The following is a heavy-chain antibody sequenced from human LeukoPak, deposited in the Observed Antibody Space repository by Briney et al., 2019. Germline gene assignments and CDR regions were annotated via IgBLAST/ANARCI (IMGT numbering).Heavy chain of an antibody. CDR3: AKDNGRLRPDLIDY. CDR2: IRYDGSNK. V-gene: IGHV3-30*02. Sequence: PGESLRLSCGASGFPFSSYGMHWVPEARGKAGECVAFIRYDGSNKDYADSVKGRFTTSSDNSKNTPYLQMNSLRAEDTAGYYCAKDNGRLRPDLIDYWGQGTLVTVSS. CDR1: GFPFSSYG. J-gene: IGHJ4*02. D-gene: IGHD4-17*01.